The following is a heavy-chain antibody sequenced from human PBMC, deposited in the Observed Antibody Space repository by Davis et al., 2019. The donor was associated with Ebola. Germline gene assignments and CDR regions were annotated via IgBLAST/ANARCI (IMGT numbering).Heavy chain of an antibody. V-gene: IGHV4-4*07. Sequence: SETLSLTCTVSGGSISSYYWSWIRQPAGKGLEWIGRIYTSGSTNYNPSLKSRVTMSVDTSKNQFSLKLSSVTAADTAVYYCARVDTIFGVVSKYWYFDLWGRGTLVTVSS. J-gene: IGHJ2*01. CDR2: IYTSGST. CDR1: GGSISSYY. D-gene: IGHD3-3*01. CDR3: ARVDTIFGVVSKYWYFDL.